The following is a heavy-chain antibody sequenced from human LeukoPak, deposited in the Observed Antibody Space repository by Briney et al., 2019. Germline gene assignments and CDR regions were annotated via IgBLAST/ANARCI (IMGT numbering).Heavy chain of an antibody. J-gene: IGHJ4*02. Sequence: KSSGTLSLTCAVSGGSISSSNWWSWVRQPPGKGLEWIGEIYHSGSTNYNPSLKSRVTLSVDTSKNHFSLRLTSVNAADTAVYYCAANSADENTLGSSYKVWGQGTLVTVSS. CDR3: AANSADENTLGSSYKV. D-gene: IGHD3-10*01. CDR1: GGSISSSNW. CDR2: IYHSGST. V-gene: IGHV4-4*02.